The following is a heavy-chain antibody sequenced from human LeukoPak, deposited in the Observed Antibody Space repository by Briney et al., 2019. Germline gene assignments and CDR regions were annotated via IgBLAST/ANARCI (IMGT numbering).Heavy chain of an antibody. CDR2: IFNGGST. CDR1: GFAVSSNH. D-gene: IGHD1-26*01. J-gene: IGHJ4*02. Sequence: PGGSLRLSCAASGFAVSSNHMNWVRQAPGKGLEWVSVIFNGGSTYYADSVKGRFTISRDNSKNTLYLQMNSLRTEDMAVYYCARDPGRSPDYWGRGTLVTVSS. CDR3: ARDPGRSPDY. V-gene: IGHV3-53*05.